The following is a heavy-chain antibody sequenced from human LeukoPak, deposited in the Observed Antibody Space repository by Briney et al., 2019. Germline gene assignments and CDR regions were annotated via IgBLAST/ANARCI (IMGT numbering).Heavy chain of an antibody. V-gene: IGHV3-21*01. J-gene: IGHJ4*02. D-gene: IGHD6-13*01. Sequence: GGSLRLSCAASGFTFSSYSMNWVRQAPGKGLEWVSSISSSSSYIYYADSVRGRFTISRDNAKNSLYLQMNSLRAEDTAVYYCARDSPYSRTWYSSVDYWGQGTLVTVSS. CDR3: ARDSPYSRTWYSSVDY. CDR1: GFTFSSYS. CDR2: ISSSSSYI.